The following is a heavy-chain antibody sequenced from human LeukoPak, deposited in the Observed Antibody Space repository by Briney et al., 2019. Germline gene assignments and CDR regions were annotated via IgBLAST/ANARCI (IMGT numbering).Heavy chain of an antibody. CDR3: ARGPVHCSGGTCYALLFDY. CDR1: GGSFSGYY. J-gene: IGHJ4*02. Sequence: SETLSLTCAVYGGSFSGYYWSWIRQPPGKGLEGSGEINHSGSTNYNPSLKSRVTISVDTSKNQFSLKLSSVTAADTAVYYCARGPVHCSGGTCYALLFDYWGQGTLVTVSS. CDR2: INHSGST. D-gene: IGHD2-15*01. V-gene: IGHV4-34*01.